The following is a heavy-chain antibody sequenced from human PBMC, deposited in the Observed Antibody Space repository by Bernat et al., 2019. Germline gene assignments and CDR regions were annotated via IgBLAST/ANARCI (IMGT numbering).Heavy chain of an antibody. J-gene: IGHJ2*01. CDR3: AGGGGGGRYWYFDL. D-gene: IGHD3-16*01. CDR2: IIPIFGTA. Sequence: QVQLVQSGAEVKKPGSSVKVSCKASGGTFSSYAISWVRQAPGQGLEWMGGIIPIFGTANYAQKFQGRVTITADESTGTANMGLSSLRSEETAVYYCAGGGGGGRYWYFDLWGRGTLVTVSS. V-gene: IGHV1-69*01. CDR1: GGTFSSYA.